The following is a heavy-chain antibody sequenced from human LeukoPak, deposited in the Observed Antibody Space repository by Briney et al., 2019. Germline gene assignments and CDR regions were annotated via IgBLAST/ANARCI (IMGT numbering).Heavy chain of an antibody. CDR1: GGSISSTSYY. CDR2: IYYSGST. CDR3: ARGGYYGSGNDFRFDP. V-gene: IGHV4-39*07. J-gene: IGHJ5*02. Sequence: PSETLSLTCTVSGGSISSTSYYWGWIRQPPGKGLEWIGNIYYSGSTYYNPSLKSRVTISVDTSKNQFSLKLSSVTAADTAVYYCARGGYYGSGNDFRFDPWGQGTLVTVSS. D-gene: IGHD3-10*01.